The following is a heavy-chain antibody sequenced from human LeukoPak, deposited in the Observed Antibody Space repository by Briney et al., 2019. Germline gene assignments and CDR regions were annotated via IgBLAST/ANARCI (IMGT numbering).Heavy chain of an antibody. CDR3: ARERGSGSYHPFDP. V-gene: IGHV3-7*01. CDR2: IKQDGSEK. J-gene: IGHJ5*02. CDR1: GFTFSSYW. D-gene: IGHD3-10*01. Sequence: GGSLRLSCAASGFTFSSYWMSWVRQAPGKGLEWVANIKQDGSEKYYVDSVKGRFTISRDNAKNSLYLQMNSLRAEDTAVYYCARERGSGSYHPFDPWGQGTLATVSS.